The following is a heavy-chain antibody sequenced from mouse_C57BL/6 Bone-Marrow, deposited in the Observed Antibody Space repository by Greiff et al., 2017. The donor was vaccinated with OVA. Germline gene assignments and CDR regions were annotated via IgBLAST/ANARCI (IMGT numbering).Heavy chain of an antibody. J-gene: IGHJ2*01. D-gene: IGHD2-3*01. V-gene: IGHV1-82*01. CDR1: GYAFSSSW. CDR3: ARHEDGYYASYFDY. Sequence: VHLVESGPELVKPGAPVKISCKASGYAFSSSWMNWVKQRPGKGLEWIGRIYPGDGDTNYNGKFKGKATLTADKSSSTAYMQLSSLTSEDSAVYFCARHEDGYYASYFDYWGQGTTLTVSS. CDR2: IYPGDGDT.